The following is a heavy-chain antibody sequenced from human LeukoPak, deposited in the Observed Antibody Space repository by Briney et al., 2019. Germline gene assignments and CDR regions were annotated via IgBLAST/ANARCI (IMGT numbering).Heavy chain of an antibody. J-gene: IGHJ4*02. V-gene: IGHV1-46*01. CDR3: ASEENVGFGC. Sequence: ASVKVSCKDSVFMFTQSYLHWVRQAPGQGLEWLGIISPTGGTTTFAQKFQGRDTMTRDMSTSTVYMELSSLRSADTAVYYCASEENVGFGCRGQRTLVTVSS. CDR1: VFMFTQSY. CDR2: ISPTGGTT.